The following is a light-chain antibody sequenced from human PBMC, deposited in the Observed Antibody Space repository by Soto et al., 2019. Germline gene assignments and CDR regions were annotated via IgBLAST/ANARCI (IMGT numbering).Light chain of an antibody. CDR3: QQYGISPWT. V-gene: IGKV3-20*01. CDR1: QSVSSSF. J-gene: IGKJ1*01. Sequence: EIVLTQSPGTLSLSPGERATLSCRASQSVSSSFLAWYQQKPGQAPRLLIYGASSRATGIPDRFSGSGSGTDFTLTISRLEPEDFAVYYCQQYGISPWTFGQGTKVEFK. CDR2: GAS.